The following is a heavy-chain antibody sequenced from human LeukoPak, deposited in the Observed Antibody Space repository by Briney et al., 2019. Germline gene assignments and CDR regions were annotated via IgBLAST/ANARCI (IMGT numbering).Heavy chain of an antibody. Sequence: SQTLSLTCTVSGGSISSGSYYWSWIRQPAGKGLEWIGRIHTGGSTNQNPSLKSRVTISVDMSKNQFFLKLSSLTAADTAVYYCARLSYYYDSTWGQGTLVTVSS. J-gene: IGHJ5*02. V-gene: IGHV4-61*02. CDR3: ARLSYYYDST. CDR2: IHTGGST. D-gene: IGHD3-22*01. CDR1: GGSISSGSYY.